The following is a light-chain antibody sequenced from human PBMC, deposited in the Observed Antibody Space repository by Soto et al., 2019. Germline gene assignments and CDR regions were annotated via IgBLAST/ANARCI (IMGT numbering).Light chain of an antibody. J-gene: IGLJ1*01. CDR3: SSYTSSSTLYV. CDR2: DVS. CDR1: SSDVGGYNY. V-gene: IGLV2-14*01. Sequence: QSVLTQPASVSGSPGQSITISCTGTSSDVGGYNYVSWYQQHPGKAPKLMIYDVSNRPSGVSNRFSGSKSVNTASLTISGLQAEDEADYYCSSYTSSSTLYVLGTGTKLTVL.